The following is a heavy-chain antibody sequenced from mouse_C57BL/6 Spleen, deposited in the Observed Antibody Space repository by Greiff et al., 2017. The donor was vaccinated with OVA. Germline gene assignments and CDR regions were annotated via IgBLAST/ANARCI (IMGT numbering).Heavy chain of an antibody. D-gene: IGHD1-1*01. CDR1: GHTFTSYW. CDR2: IYPGSGST. J-gene: IGHJ2*01. V-gene: IGHV1-55*01. Sequence: QVQLQQSGAELVKPGASVKMSCKASGHTFTSYWITWVKQRPGQGLEWIGDIYPGSGSTNYNEKFKSKATLTVDTSSSTAYMQLSSLTSEDSAVYYCARGITTVVAHWGQGTTLTVSS. CDR3: ARGITTVVAH.